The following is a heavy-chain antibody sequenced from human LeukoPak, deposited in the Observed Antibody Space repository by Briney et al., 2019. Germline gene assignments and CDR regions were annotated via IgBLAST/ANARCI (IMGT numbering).Heavy chain of an antibody. CDR1: GGSISSGDYY. Sequence: SQTLSLTCTVSGGSISSGDYYWSWIRQPPGKXXXXXXXIYYSGSTYYNPSLKSRVTISVDTPKNQFSLKLSSVTAADTAVYYCARRKYYYDSSGEGNWFDPWGQGTLVTVSS. D-gene: IGHD3-22*01. V-gene: IGHV4-30-4*01. J-gene: IGHJ5*02. CDR3: ARRKYYYDSSGEGNWFDP. CDR2: IYYSGST.